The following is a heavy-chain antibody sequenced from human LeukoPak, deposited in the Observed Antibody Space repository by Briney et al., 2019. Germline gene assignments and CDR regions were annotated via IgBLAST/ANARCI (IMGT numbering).Heavy chain of an antibody. D-gene: IGHD6-25*01. J-gene: IGHJ4*02. V-gene: IGHV5-51*01. CDR1: GYSFTSYW. CDR3: ARRDGGRFDY. Sequence: GAYLMISSKGSGYSFTSYWTGWVRQLHGKGLGWVGIIYPGDSDTRYTPALQGQVTISADKSTSTADLQWSSLKASGAGLYSCARRDGGRFDYWGQGTLVTVSS. CDR2: IYPGDSDT.